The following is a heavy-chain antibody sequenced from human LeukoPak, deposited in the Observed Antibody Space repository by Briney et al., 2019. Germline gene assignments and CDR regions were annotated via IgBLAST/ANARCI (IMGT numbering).Heavy chain of an antibody. Sequence: SVKVSCKASGFTXTSSAVQWVRQARGQRLEWIGWIVVGSGDTNSAQKFQERVTITRDMSTRTAYMELSSLRSEDTAVYYCGADSMPRGVFSYAFDIWGQGTMVTVSS. V-gene: IGHV1-58*01. D-gene: IGHD3-10*01. J-gene: IGHJ3*02. CDR2: IVVGSGDT. CDR3: GADSMPRGVFSYAFDI. CDR1: GFTXTSSA.